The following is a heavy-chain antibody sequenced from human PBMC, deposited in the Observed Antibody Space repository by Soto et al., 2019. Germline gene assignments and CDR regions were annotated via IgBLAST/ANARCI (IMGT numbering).Heavy chain of an antibody. CDR2: IYYSGST. V-gene: IGHV4-59*01. CDR1: GGPISSYY. Sequence: PSETLSLTCTVSGGPISSYYWSWIRQPPGKGLEWIGYIYYSGSTNYNPSLKSRVTISVDTSKNQFSLKLSSVTAADTAVYYCARLIHYYDSSGYYYWAPSYFDYWGQGTLVTVSS. D-gene: IGHD3-22*01. CDR3: ARLIHYYDSSGYYYWAPSYFDY. J-gene: IGHJ4*02.